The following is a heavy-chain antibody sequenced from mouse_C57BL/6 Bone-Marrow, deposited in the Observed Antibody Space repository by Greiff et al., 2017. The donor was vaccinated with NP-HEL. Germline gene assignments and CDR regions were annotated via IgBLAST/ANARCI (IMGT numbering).Heavy chain of an antibody. CDR1: GYTFTDYN. Sequence: VQLQQSGPELVKPGASVKIPCKASGYTFTDYNMDWVKQSHGKSLEWIGDINPNNGGPIYNQKFKGKATLTVDKSSSTAYMELRSLTSEDTAVYYCARDNGSSSYYAMDYWGQGTSVTVSS. V-gene: IGHV1-18*01. CDR2: INPNNGGP. J-gene: IGHJ4*01. D-gene: IGHD1-1*01. CDR3: ARDNGSSSYYAMDY.